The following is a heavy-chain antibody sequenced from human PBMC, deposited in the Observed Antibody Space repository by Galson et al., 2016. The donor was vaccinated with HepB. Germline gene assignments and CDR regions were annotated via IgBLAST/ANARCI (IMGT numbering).Heavy chain of an antibody. V-gene: IGHV1-24*01. Sequence: SVKVSCKVPGHTLSEFAIYWVRQAPGEGLEWIGGFDPEDGEAVYAQKFQGRITMTEDTSTDTVYMDLSSLTSEDTAIYYCAIRVGVRADWFDPWGQGTLVTVSA. CDR2: FDPEDGEA. CDR1: GHTLSEFA. CDR3: AIRVGVRADWFDP. D-gene: IGHD2-21*01. J-gene: IGHJ5*02.